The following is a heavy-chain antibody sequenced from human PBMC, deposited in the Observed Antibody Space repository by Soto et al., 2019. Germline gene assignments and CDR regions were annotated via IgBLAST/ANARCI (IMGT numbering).Heavy chain of an antibody. CDR2: IIPVFRTS. CDR3: AKDGSWDGGGGES. Sequence: QVQLVQSGAELKKPGSSVKVSCSASGVTFSSYAFTWVRQAPGQGLEWMGNIIPVFRTSNYAQGFQGRLNISSDESTNTIYMELSSLRSEDTAVYFCAKDGSWDGGGGESWGQGTLVIVSS. V-gene: IGHV1-69*18. J-gene: IGHJ4*02. CDR1: GVTFSSYA. D-gene: IGHD3-16*01.